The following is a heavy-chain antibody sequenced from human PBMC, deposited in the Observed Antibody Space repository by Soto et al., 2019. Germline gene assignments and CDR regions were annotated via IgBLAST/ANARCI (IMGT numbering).Heavy chain of an antibody. Sequence: GGSLRLSCAASGFTFNSYAMTWVLQAPWRGLEWVSAISGSGGTKKYAESVVGRFSISRDNAKNTVFLQMNSLRAEDTAVYYCAKYSLGGPPPADCGGHGTRVTVPS. V-gene: IGHV3-23*01. CDR2: ISGSGGTK. D-gene: IGHD2-21*01. CDR3: AKYSLGGPPPADC. CDR1: GFTFNSYA. J-gene: IGHJ4*01.